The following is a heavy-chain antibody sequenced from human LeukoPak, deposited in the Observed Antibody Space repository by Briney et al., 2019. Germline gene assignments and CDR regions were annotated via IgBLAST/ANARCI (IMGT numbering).Heavy chain of an antibody. Sequence: GASVKVSCKASGYTFTSYGISWVRQAPGQGLEWMGIINPSGGSTSYAQKFQGRVTMTRDTSTSTVYMELSSLRSEDTAVYYCARDKIGPDGATIFGVVTYYYYYYMDVWGKGTTVTVSS. CDR3: ARDKIGPDGATIFGVVTYYYYYYMDV. J-gene: IGHJ6*03. V-gene: IGHV1-46*01. CDR1: GYTFTSYG. CDR2: INPSGGST. D-gene: IGHD3-3*01.